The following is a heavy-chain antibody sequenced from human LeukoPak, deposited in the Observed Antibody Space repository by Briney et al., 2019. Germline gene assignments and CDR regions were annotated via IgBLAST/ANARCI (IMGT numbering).Heavy chain of an antibody. J-gene: IGHJ4*02. D-gene: IGHD5-18*01. CDR3: DLSGVAGYTYGRGIDY. Sequence: PGGSLRLSCAASGFTFSSYSMNWVRQAPGKGLEWVANIKKDGSEKYYVDSVKGRFTISRDNAKTSLYLQMNSLRAEDTAVYARDLSGVAGYTYGRGIDYWGQGTLVTVSS. V-gene: IGHV3-7*01. CDR1: GFTFSSYS. CDR2: IKKDGSEK.